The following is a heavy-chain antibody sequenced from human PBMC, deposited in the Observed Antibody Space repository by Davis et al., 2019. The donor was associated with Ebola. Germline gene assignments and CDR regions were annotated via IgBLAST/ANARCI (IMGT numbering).Heavy chain of an antibody. Sequence: PGGSLRLSCEASGFTFTDYGMHWVRQAPGKGLEWLAVVSHDGSSEYYADSVRGRFTISRDNARNTLYLQLNRLRPDDTARYFCAKDWRYSSSGYFHYWGHGTLVTVSS. CDR3: AKDWRYSSSGYFHY. J-gene: IGHJ1*01. CDR1: GFTFTDYG. V-gene: IGHV3-30*18. D-gene: IGHD6-13*01. CDR2: VSHDGSSE.